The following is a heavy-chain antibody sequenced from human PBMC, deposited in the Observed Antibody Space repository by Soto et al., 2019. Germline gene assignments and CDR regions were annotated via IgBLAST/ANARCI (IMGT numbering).Heavy chain of an antibody. CDR3: ARTYGSGSYCIDY. Sequence: PSETLSLTCTVSGGSISSGGYYWSWIRQHPGKGLEWIGYIYYSGSTYYNPSLKSRVTISVDTSKNQFSLKLSSVTAADTAVYYCARTYGSGSYCIDYWGQGTQVTVSS. V-gene: IGHV4-31*03. CDR2: IYYSGST. J-gene: IGHJ4*02. CDR1: GGSISSGGYY. D-gene: IGHD3-10*01.